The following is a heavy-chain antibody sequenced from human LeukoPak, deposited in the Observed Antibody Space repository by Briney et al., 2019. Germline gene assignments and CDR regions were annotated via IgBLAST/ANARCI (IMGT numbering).Heavy chain of an antibody. CDR3: AREENVDIVATWVN. CDR1: GGTFSSYA. V-gene: IGHV1-18*01. J-gene: IGHJ4*02. Sequence: ASVKVSCKVSGGTFSSYAISWVRHAPGQGLEWMGWISAYNGNTNYAQKLQGRVTMTTDTSTSTAYMELRSLRSDDTAVYYCAREENVDIVATWVNWGQGTLVTVSS. CDR2: ISAYNGNT. D-gene: IGHD5-12*01.